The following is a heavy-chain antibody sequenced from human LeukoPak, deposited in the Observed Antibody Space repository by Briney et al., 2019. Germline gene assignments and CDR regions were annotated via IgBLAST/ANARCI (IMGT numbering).Heavy chain of an antibody. V-gene: IGHV1-69*05. J-gene: IGHJ4*02. Sequence: GASVRVSCKASGGTFSSYAISWVRQAPGQGLEWMGGIIPIFGTANYAQKFQGRVTITTGESTSTAYMELSSLRSEDTAVYYCARDMTTVTTFDYWGQGTLVTVSS. CDR1: GGTFSSYA. D-gene: IGHD4-17*01. CDR3: ARDMTTVTTFDY. CDR2: IIPIFGTA.